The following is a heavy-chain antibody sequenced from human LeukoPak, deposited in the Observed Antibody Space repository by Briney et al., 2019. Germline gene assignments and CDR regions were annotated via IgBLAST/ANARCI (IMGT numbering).Heavy chain of an antibody. CDR1: GFTFSSYA. J-gene: IGHJ5*02. CDR3: ARAGQGVAAAGRMA. CDR2: ISYDGSNK. V-gene: IGHV3-30*04. Sequence: GGSLRLSCAASGFTFSSYAMHWVRQAPGKGLEWVAVISYDGSNKYYADSVKGRFTISRDNSKNTLYLQMNSLRAEDTAVYYCARAGQGVAAAGRMACGQGTLVTVSS. D-gene: IGHD6-13*01.